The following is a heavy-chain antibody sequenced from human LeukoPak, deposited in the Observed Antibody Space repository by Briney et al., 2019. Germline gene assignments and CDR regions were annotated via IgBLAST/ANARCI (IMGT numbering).Heavy chain of an antibody. J-gene: IGHJ5*02. V-gene: IGHV4-34*01. CDR1: GGSFSGYY. D-gene: IGHD3-10*01. Sequence: SETLSLTCTVFGGSFSGYYWSWIRQPPGKGLEWIGEINHSGSTNYNPSLKSRVTISVDTSKNQFSLKLSSVTAADTAVYYCARHLRFDDWFDPWGQGTLVTVSS. CDR2: INHSGST. CDR3: ARHLRFDDWFDP.